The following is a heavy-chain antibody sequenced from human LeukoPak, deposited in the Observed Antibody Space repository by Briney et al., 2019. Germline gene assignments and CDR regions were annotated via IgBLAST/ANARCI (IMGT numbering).Heavy chain of an antibody. J-gene: IGHJ4*02. CDR3: AKGPLSELAVDY. CDR1: GFTFSSYG. CDR2: ISYDGSNK. Sequence: GGSLRLSCAASGFTFSSYGMHWVRQAPGKGLEWVAVISYDGSNKYYADSVKGRFTISRDNSKNTLYLQMNSLRAEDTAVYYCAKGPLSELAVDYWGQGTLVTVSS. D-gene: IGHD5-24*01. V-gene: IGHV3-30*18.